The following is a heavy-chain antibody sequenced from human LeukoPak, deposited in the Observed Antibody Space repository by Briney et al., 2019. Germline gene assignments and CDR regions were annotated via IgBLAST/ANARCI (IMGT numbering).Heavy chain of an antibody. CDR2: IHPSDSET. Sequence: GESLKISCKGSGYSFTNYWIGWVRQMPGKGLEWMGVIHPSDSETTYSPSFRGQVTMSVDKSISTAYLQWNSLKASDTAMYYCARHVFHMVRTYHFDYWGQGTLVTVSS. V-gene: IGHV5-51*01. J-gene: IGHJ4*02. D-gene: IGHD4/OR15-4a*01. CDR1: GYSFTNYW. CDR3: ARHVFHMVRTYHFDY.